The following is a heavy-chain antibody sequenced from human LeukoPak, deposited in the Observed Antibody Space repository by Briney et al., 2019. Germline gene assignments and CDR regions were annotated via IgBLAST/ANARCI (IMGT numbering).Heavy chain of an antibody. V-gene: IGHV4-31*03. Sequence: PSQTLSLTCSVSDGSVSSADFYWSWFRQHPGKGLEWIGHIHYSGRTYYNPSLKSRVAISLDTSKNQFSLKLGSVTAADTAVYYCARDRYSGYDWDFYYYGMDVWGKGTTVTVSS. D-gene: IGHD5-12*01. CDR3: ARDRYSGYDWDFYYYGMDV. CDR1: DGSVSSADFY. J-gene: IGHJ6*04. CDR2: IHYSGRT.